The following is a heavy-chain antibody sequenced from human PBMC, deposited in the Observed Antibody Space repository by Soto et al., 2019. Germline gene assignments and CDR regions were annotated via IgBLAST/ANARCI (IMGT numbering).Heavy chain of an antibody. V-gene: IGHV2-5*02. CDR1: GFSLSTRGVA. D-gene: IGHD5-12*01. CDR2: IFGVYDK. CDR3: AHRPRGYAYYFDY. Sequence: QITLKESGPTLVKPTQTLTLTCTFPGFSLSTRGVAVAWIRHPPGKALERLALIFGVYDKGYSHSLKSRLTITQDTSTNQVALTMTNMHPVDTATYYCAHRPRGYAYYFDYWGQGTLVTVSS. J-gene: IGHJ4*02.